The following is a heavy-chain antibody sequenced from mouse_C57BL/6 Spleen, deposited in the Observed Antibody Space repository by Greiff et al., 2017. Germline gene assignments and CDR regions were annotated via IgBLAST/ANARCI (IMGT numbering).Heavy chain of an antibody. V-gene: IGHV3-6*01. Sequence: DVKLQESGPGLVKPSQSLSLTCSVTGYSITSGYYWNWIRQFPGNKLEWMGYISYDGSNNYNPSLKNRISITRDTSKNQFFLKLNSVTTEDTATYYCAIDYEWFAYWGQGTLVTVSA. D-gene: IGHD2-4*01. CDR2: ISYDGSN. J-gene: IGHJ3*01. CDR3: AIDYEWFAY. CDR1: GYSITSGYY.